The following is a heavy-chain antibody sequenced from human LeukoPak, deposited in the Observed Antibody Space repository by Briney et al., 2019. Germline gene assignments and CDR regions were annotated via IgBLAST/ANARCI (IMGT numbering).Heavy chain of an antibody. D-gene: IGHD5-18*01. Sequence: ASVTVSFKASGYTFTSYGINWVRQAPAQGLEWMGCISAYNGNTNYAQKLQDRVTMTTDTSTSTAYGDLRSLRSDDTAVYYCERVTSPPQLWVLLEPDSGLVYWGQGTLVTVSS. CDR1: GYTFTSYG. J-gene: IGHJ4*02. V-gene: IGHV1-18*01. CDR2: ISAYNGNT. CDR3: ERVTSPPQLWVLLEPDSGLVY.